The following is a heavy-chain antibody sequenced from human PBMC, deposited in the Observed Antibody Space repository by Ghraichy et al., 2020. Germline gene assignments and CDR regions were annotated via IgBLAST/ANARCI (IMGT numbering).Heavy chain of an antibody. CDR3: ARAARYCSSTSCHLGVYWFDP. V-gene: IGHV4-34*01. J-gene: IGHJ5*02. Sequence: SETLSLTCAVYGGSFSGYYWSWIRQPPGKGLEWIGEINHSGSTNYNPSLKSRVTISVDTSKNQFSLKLSSVTAADTAVYYCARAARYCSSTSCHLGVYWFDPWGQGTLVTVSS. CDR1: GGSFSGYY. D-gene: IGHD2-2*01. CDR2: INHSGST.